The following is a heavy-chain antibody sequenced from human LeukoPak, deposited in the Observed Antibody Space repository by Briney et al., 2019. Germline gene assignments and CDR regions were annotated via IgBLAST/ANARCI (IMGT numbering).Heavy chain of an antibody. CDR3: ATYSAYSGNYYFDY. D-gene: IGHD1-26*01. V-gene: IGHV1-24*01. Sequence: ASVKVSCKVSGYTLTELSMHWVRQAPGKGLEWMGGFDPEDGETIYAQKFQGRVTMTEDTSTDTAYMELSSLRSEDTAVYYCATYSAYSGNYYFDYWGQGTLVTVST. CDR2: FDPEDGET. J-gene: IGHJ4*02. CDR1: GYTLTELS.